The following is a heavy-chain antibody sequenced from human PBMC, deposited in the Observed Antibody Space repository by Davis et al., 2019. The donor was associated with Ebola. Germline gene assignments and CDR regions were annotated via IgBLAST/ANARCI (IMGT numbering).Heavy chain of an antibody. D-gene: IGHD5-12*01. CDR2: IYYSGST. V-gene: IGHV4-39*01. J-gene: IGHJ4*02. CDR1: GGSISSSSYY. Sequence: SETLSLTCTVSGGSISSSSYYWGWIRQPPGKGLEWIGSIYYSGSTYYNPSLKSRVTISVDTSKNQFSLKLSSVTAADTAVYYCARRRYSGYDFNYYFDYWGQGTLVTVS. CDR3: ARRRYSGYDFNYYFDY.